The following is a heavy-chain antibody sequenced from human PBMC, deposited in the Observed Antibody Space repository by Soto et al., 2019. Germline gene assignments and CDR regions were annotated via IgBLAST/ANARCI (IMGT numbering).Heavy chain of an antibody. V-gene: IGHV3-33*01. CDR3: AREGGYSYGRFDY. Sequence: VQLVESGGGVVQPGRSLRLSCAASGFTFSSYGMHWVRQAPGKGLEWVAVIWYDGSNKYYADSVKGRFTISRDNSKNTLYLQMNSLRAEDTAVYYCAREGGYSYGRFDYWGQGTLVTVSS. CDR1: GFTFSSYG. J-gene: IGHJ4*02. CDR2: IWYDGSNK. D-gene: IGHD5-18*01.